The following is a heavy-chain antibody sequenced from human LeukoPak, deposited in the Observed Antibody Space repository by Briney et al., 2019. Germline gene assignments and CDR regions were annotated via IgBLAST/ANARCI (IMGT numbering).Heavy chain of an antibody. Sequence: ASVKVSCKTPGYTFTNYDISWVRQASGQGLEWMGWMNPNTGNTGYAQKFQGRVTMTRDTSTSTAYMELRNLRSEDTAVYFCARSRYGDYSPWGQGTLVIVSS. J-gene: IGHJ5*02. CDR1: GYTFTNYD. CDR3: ARSRYGDYSP. V-gene: IGHV1-8*01. CDR2: MNPNTGNT. D-gene: IGHD4-17*01.